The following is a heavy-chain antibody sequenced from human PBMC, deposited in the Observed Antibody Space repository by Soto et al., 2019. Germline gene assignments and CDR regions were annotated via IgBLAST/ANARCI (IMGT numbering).Heavy chain of an antibody. CDR3: AKETDYGDYVLDY. J-gene: IGHJ4*02. CDR2: ISYDGSNK. Sequence: QVQLVESGGGVVQPGRSLRLSCAASGFTFSSYGMHWVRQAPCKGLACVAVISYDGSNKYYADSVKGRFTISRDNSKNTLYLQMKSLRAEDTAVYYCAKETDYGDYVLDYWGQGTLVTVSS. D-gene: IGHD4-17*01. V-gene: IGHV3-30*18. CDR1: GFTFSSYG.